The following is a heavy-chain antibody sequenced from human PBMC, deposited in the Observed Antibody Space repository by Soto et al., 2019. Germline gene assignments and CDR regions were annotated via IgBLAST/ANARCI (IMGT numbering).Heavy chain of an antibody. CDR2: ISSSGVNT. D-gene: IGHD6-19*01. J-gene: IGHJ4*02. CDR3: AKDLGAVPGTGDGFES. Sequence: GSLKRYCAASGCRFTNYAMSWARQAPGKGLQWVSLISSSGVNTHYADSVKGRFTISRDTSRDTLYLQMNSLRDEDTATYYCAKDLGAVPGTGDGFESWGQGTLVTVSS. CDR1: GCRFTNYA. V-gene: IGHV3-23*01.